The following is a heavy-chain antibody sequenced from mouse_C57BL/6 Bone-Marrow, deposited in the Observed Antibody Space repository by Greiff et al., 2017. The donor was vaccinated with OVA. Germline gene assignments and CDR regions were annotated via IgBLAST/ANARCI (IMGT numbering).Heavy chain of an antibody. J-gene: IGHJ2*01. V-gene: IGHV1-55*01. CDR3: ARREKGIDY. CDR1: GYTFTSYW. CDR2: IYPGSGST. Sequence: QVQLLQPGAELVKPGASVKMSCKASGYTFTSYWITWVKQRPGQGLEWIGDIYPGSGSTNYTEKFKSKATLTVDTSSSTAYMQLSSLTSEDSAVYYCARREKGIDYWGQGTTLTVSS.